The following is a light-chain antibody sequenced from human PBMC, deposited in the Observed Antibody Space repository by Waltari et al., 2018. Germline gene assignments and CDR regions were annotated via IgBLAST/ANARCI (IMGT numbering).Light chain of an antibody. CDR1: QSIRSD. J-gene: IGKJ1*01. Sequence: DIVMTQSPATLSVSPGERATLSCRASQSIRSDLAWYQQKPGQTPRLLIYGASTRATGIPARFSGGGSGTNFTLTISSLQYEDFAVYYCQQYNDWPPTWTFGQGTKVEI. CDR2: GAS. CDR3: QQYNDWPPTWT. V-gene: IGKV3-15*01.